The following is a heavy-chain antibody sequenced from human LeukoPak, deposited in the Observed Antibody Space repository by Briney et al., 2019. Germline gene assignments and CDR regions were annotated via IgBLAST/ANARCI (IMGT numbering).Heavy chain of an antibody. Sequence: PGGSLRLSCAASGFTFSSYGMHWVRQAPGKGLEWVAVISYDGSNKYYADSVKGRFTISRDNSKNTLYLQMNSLRAEDTAVYYCAKQHIVVVTAIPDYWGQGTLVTVSS. J-gene: IGHJ4*02. CDR1: GFTFSSYG. CDR3: AKQHIVVVTAIPDY. D-gene: IGHD2-21*02. CDR2: ISYDGSNK. V-gene: IGHV3-30*18.